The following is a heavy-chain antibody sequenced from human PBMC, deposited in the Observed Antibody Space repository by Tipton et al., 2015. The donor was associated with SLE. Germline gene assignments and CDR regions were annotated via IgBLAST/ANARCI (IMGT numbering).Heavy chain of an antibody. J-gene: IGHJ4*02. D-gene: IGHD4-17*01. V-gene: IGHV4-59*07. CDR3: ARSVLRATDFDY. CDR2: IYYSGST. Sequence: TLSLTCTVSGGSISSYYWSWIRQPPGKGLEWIGYIYYSGSTNYNPSLKSRVTISVDTSKNQFSLKLSSVTAADTAVYYCARSVLRATDFDYWGQGTLVTVSS. CDR1: GGSISSYY.